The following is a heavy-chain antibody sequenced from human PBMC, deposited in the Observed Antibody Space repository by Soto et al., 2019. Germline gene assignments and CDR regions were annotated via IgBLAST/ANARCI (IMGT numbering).Heavy chain of an antibody. Sequence: GGSLRLSCAAPGFSVTGNHMTWVRRAPGKGLEWVSSLYTGGTTYYADSVQGRFTISRDSSKNTLFLQMDRLRVEDSAVYYCARDLATVGKGFDSWGPGTLVTVSS. D-gene: IGHD5-12*01. J-gene: IGHJ4*02. CDR1: GFSVTGNH. CDR3: ARDLATVGKGFDS. V-gene: IGHV3-53*01. CDR2: LYTGGTT.